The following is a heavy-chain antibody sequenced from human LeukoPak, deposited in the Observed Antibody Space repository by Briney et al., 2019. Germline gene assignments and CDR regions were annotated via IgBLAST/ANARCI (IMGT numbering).Heavy chain of an antibody. CDR3: ARGQYASGAFDF. CDR2: IYSGGST. J-gene: IGHJ3*01. Sequence: GGSLRLSCAASGFTFSSYYMSWVRQAPGKGLEWVSVIYSGGSTIYADSVKGRFTISRDNAKNTLYLQMNSLRAEDTAVYYCARGQYASGAFDFWGQGTMVTVSS. CDR1: GFTFSSYY. V-gene: IGHV3-53*01.